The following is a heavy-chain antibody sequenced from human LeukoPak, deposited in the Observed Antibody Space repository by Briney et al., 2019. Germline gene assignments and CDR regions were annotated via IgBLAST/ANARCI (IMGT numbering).Heavy chain of an antibody. D-gene: IGHD6-19*01. J-gene: IGHJ4*02. V-gene: IGHV3-23*01. CDR2: ISGSGGST. CDR1: GFTFSSYA. Sequence: GGSLRLSCAASGFTFSSYAMSWVRQAPGKGLEWVSAISGSGGSTYYADSVKRRFTISRDNSKNTLYLQMNSLRAGDTAVYYCAKWWLVLGDGSFDYWGQGTLVTVSS. CDR3: AKWWLVLGDGSFDY.